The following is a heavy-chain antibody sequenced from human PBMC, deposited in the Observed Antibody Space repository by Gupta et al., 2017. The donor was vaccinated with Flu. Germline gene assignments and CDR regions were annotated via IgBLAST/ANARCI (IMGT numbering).Heavy chain of an antibody. CDR1: GFSFSNYA. J-gene: IGHJ6*02. V-gene: IGHV3-23*01. Sequence: EVQLLESGGGLLQPGGSLRLSCVASGFSFSNYAMSWVRQVPGKGLEWVSGISQTGSSTYYIDSVKGRFTSSRDNSKNTLYLEMNSLRAEDTAIYYCAKDLWSVSSPTQTYFYYYGMDVWGQGTTVTVSS. CDR3: AKDLWSVSSPTQTYFYYYGMDV. CDR2: ISQTGSST. D-gene: IGHD3-3*01.